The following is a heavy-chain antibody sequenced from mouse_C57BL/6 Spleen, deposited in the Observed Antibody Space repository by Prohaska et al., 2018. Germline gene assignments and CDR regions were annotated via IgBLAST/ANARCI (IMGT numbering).Heavy chain of an antibody. J-gene: IGHJ4*01. CDR3: TTGAMDC. CDR2: IDPENGDT. V-gene: IGHV14-4*01. CDR1: GFNIKDDY. Sequence: EVQLQQSGAELVRPGASVKLSCTASGFNIKDDYMHWVKQRPEQGLEWIGWIDPENGDTEYAAKFHGKATITVDTSANTAYLQLSSLTSEDTAVYYCTTGAMDCWGQGTSVTVSS.